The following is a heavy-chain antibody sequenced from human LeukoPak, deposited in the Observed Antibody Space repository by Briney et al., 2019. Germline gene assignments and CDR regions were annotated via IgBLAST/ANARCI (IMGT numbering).Heavy chain of an antibody. J-gene: IGHJ4*02. D-gene: IGHD2-15*01. V-gene: IGHV1-2*02. CDR3: ARDMKVVVAAYDY. CDR2: INPNSGGT. Sequence: GASVKVSCKASGYTLTGYYMHWVRQAPGQGLEWMGWINPNSGGTNYAQKFQGRVTMTRDTSISTAYMELSRLRSDDTAVYYCARDMKVVVAAYDYWGQGTLVTVSS. CDR1: GYTLTGYY.